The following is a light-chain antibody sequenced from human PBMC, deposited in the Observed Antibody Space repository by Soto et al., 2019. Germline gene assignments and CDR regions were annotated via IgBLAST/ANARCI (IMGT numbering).Light chain of an antibody. Sequence: QSVLTQPASVSGSPGQSITISCTGTSSDVGGYNYVSWYQQHPGKVPKLLIFKVTSRPSGVSNRFSASKSGNTASLTISGLLAEDEADYYCSSYTISSTLVFGGGTKLTVL. J-gene: IGLJ2*01. CDR2: KVT. V-gene: IGLV2-14*01. CDR3: SSYTISSTLV. CDR1: SSDVGGYNY.